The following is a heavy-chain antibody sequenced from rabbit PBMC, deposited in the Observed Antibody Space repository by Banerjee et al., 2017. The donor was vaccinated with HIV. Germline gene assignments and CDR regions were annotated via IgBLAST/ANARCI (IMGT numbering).Heavy chain of an antibody. J-gene: IGHJ4*01. V-gene: IGHV1S40*01. Sequence: QSLEESGGDLVKPGASLTLTCTASGFSFSSSYYLCWVRQAPGKGLEWIACIYAGSSGSTYDASWAKSRFTISKTASTTVTLQMPSLTVADPATYFCARGSNWRTYQLWGQGTLVTVS. CDR2: IYAGSSGST. CDR1: GFSFSSSYY. CDR3: ARGSNWRTYQL. D-gene: IGHD8-1*01.